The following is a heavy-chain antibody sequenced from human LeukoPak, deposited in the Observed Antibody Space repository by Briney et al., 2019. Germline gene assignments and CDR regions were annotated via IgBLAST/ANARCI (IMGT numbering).Heavy chain of an antibody. V-gene: IGHV1-69*05. J-gene: IGHJ4*02. Sequence: ASVKVSCKASGGTFSSYAISWVRQAPGQGLEWMGRIIPIFGTANYAQKFQGRVTITTDESTSTAYMELSSLRSEDTAVYYCARAGGDYYYGSGSYRLDYWGQGTLVTVSS. CDR2: IIPIFGTA. D-gene: IGHD3-10*01. CDR3: ARAGGDYYYGSGSYRLDY. CDR1: GGTFSSYA.